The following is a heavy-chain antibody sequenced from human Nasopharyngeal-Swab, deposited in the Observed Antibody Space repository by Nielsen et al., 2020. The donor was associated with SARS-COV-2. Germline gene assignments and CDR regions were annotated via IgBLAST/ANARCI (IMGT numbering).Heavy chain of an antibody. V-gene: IGHV1-3*01. D-gene: IGHD6-13*01. CDR1: GYTFTSYA. CDR2: INAGNGNT. CDR3: ARGSSWYAQTSIDY. J-gene: IGHJ4*02. Sequence: VKVSCKASGYTFTSYAMHWVRQAPGQRLEWMGWINAGNGNTKYSQKFQGRVTITRDTSASTAYMELSSLRSEDTAVYYCARGSSWYAQTSIDYWGQGTLVTVSS.